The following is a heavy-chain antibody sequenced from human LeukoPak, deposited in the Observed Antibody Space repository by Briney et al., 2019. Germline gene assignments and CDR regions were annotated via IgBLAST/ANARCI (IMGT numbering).Heavy chain of an antibody. J-gene: IGHJ4*02. CDR3: TTDSRGWFGELLG. Sequence: GGSLRLSCAASGLTFNNAWMSWVRQAPGKGLEWVGHIKSKTDGGTTDYAAPVKGRFTISRDDSKNTLYLQMNSLRTEDTAVYYCTTDSRGWFGELLGWGQGTLVTVSS. CDR1: GLTFNNAW. D-gene: IGHD3-10*01. V-gene: IGHV3-15*01. CDR2: IKSKTDGGTT.